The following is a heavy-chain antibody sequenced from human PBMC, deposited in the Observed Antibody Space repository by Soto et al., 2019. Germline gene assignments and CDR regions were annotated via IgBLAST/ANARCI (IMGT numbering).Heavy chain of an antibody. V-gene: IGHV4-34*01. CDR1: GGSFIGYY. CDR3: AGTVHYYDSSGEYGMDV. J-gene: IGHJ6*02. D-gene: IGHD3-22*01. Sequence: SETLSLTCAVYGGSFIGYYWSWIRQPPGKGLEWIGEINHSGSTNYNPSLKSRVTISVDTSKNQFSLKLSSVTAADTAVYYCAGTVHYYDSSGEYGMDVWGQGTTVTVSS. CDR2: INHSGST.